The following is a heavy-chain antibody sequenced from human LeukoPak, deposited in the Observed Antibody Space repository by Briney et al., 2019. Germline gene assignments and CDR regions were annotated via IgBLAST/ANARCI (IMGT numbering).Heavy chain of an antibody. CDR3: VTGVGY. CDR1: GFTFSLYT. V-gene: IGHV3-21*01. J-gene: IGHJ4*02. CDR2: ISSNGNYI. D-gene: IGHD7-27*01. Sequence: GGSLRLSCAASGFTFSLYTMNWVRQAPGKGLEWVSSISSNGNYIHYADSVKGRFTISRDNAKTSVYLEMKSLRAEDTAIYYCVTGVGYWGQGTLVTVSS.